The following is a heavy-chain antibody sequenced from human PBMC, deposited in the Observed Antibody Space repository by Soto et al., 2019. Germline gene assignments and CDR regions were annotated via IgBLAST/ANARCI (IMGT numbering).Heavy chain of an antibody. CDR1: DDSGGSDY. V-gene: IGHV4-59*08. D-gene: IGHD5-18*01. Sequence: QVQLQESGPGLVKASETLSLTCSVSDDSGGSDYWSWIRQPPGKGLEWIGYIYYSGGTNYNPSLRSRVTISIDRSKNQVSLKLRSVTAADTAVYRCAGHRKTAMVFEFWGQGALVTVSS. J-gene: IGHJ4*02. CDR2: IYYSGGT. CDR3: AGHRKTAMVFEF.